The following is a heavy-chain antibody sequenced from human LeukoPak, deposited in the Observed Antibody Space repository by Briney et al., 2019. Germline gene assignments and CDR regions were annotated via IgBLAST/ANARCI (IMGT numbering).Heavy chain of an antibody. CDR1: GGSISSYY. Sequence: SETLSLTCTVSGGSISSYYWSWIRQPAGKGLEWIGRIYSSGNTNYNPSLKSRVTMSVGTYKNQFSLKLDSVTAADTAVYYCARHYYGDYYFDYWGQGTLATVSS. D-gene: IGHD4-17*01. CDR2: IYSSGNT. CDR3: ARHYYGDYYFDY. V-gene: IGHV4-4*07. J-gene: IGHJ4*02.